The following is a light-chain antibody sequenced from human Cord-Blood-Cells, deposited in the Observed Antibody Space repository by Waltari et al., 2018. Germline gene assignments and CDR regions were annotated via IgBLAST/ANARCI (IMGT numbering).Light chain of an antibody. CDR1: QSVLYSSNNSNY. Sequence: DIVMTQPPDSLAVSLGERATTNCKSSQSVLYSSNNSNYLAWYQQKPGQPPKLLIYWASTRESGVPDRFSGSGSGTDFTLTISSLQAEDVAVYYCQQYYSTPTWTFGQGTKVEIK. J-gene: IGKJ1*01. CDR2: WAS. CDR3: QQYYSTPTWT. V-gene: IGKV4-1*01.